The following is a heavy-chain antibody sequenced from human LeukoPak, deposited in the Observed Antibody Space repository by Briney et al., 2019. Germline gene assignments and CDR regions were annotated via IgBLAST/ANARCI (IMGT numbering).Heavy chain of an antibody. CDR1: GFTFSSYA. J-gene: IGHJ5*02. D-gene: IGHD2-2*01. CDR3: VALPQRPIVVVPAAMTYRERGFDP. CDR2: ISRNGGNI. V-gene: IGHV3-64D*06. Sequence: GGSLRLSCSASGFTFSSYAMHWVRQAPGKGLEYVSAISRNGGNIYYADSVKGRFTISRDNSKNTLYLQMSSLRAEDAAVYYWVALPQRPIVVVPAAMTYRERGFDPWGQGTLVTVSS.